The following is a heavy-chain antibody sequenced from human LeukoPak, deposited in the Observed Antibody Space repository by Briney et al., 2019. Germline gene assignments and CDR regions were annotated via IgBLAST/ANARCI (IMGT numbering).Heavy chain of an antibody. CDR3: ARPLTGTTLIFDY. D-gene: IGHD1-7*01. J-gene: IGHJ4*02. Sequence: SETLSLTCTVSGGSISSYYWSWIRQPPGKGLEWIGYIYYSGSTSYNPSLKSRVTISVDTSKNQFSLKLSSVTAADTAVYYCARPLTGTTLIFDYWGQGTLVTVPS. V-gene: IGHV4-59*01. CDR1: GGSISSYY. CDR2: IYYSGST.